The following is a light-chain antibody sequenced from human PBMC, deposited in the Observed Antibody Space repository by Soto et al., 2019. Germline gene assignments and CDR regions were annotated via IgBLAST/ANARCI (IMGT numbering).Light chain of an antibody. Sequence: DIQMTQSPSSVSASVGDTVTITCRASQSISSWLAWYQQKPGTVPKLLIYAASSVQSGVPSRFSGSGDGTDFTLTITSLQPEDFGTYYCQQGDSFPITFGQGTRLEMK. J-gene: IGKJ5*01. CDR1: QSISSW. CDR2: AAS. CDR3: QQGDSFPIT. V-gene: IGKV1-12*01.